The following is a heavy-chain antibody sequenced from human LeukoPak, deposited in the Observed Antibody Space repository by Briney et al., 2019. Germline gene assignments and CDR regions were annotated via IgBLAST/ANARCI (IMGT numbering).Heavy chain of an antibody. J-gene: IGHJ3*02. CDR2: ISSSSGYI. Sequence: GGSLRLSCAASGFTVSSNEMSWVRQAPGKGLEWVSSISSSSGYIYYADSVKGRFTISRDNAKSSLYLQMKGLRAEDTAVYYCAREYYYDSSGSYGFDIWGQGTMVTVSS. D-gene: IGHD3-22*01. CDR1: GFTVSSNE. CDR3: AREYYYDSSGSYGFDI. V-gene: IGHV3-21*01.